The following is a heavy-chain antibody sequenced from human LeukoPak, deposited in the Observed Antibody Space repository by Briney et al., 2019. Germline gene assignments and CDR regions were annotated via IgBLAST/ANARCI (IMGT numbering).Heavy chain of an antibody. CDR3: AREAGIAAAIVWFDP. Sequence: SETLSRTCVVYGGSFSGYYWNWIRQPPGKGLEWIGEINHSGSTNYNPSLKSRVTISVDTSKNQFSLKLSSVTAAGTAVYHCAREAGIAAAIVWFDPWGQGTLVTVSS. D-gene: IGHD6-13*01. CDR1: GGSFSGYY. CDR2: INHSGST. J-gene: IGHJ5*02. V-gene: IGHV4-34*01.